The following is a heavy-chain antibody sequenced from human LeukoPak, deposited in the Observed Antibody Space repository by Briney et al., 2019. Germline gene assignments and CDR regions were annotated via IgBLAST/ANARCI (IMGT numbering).Heavy chain of an antibody. CDR1: GFTFSSYA. V-gene: IGHV3-30-3*01. CDR3: ARDLTGTGDY. CDR2: ISSDGSNK. J-gene: IGHJ4*02. Sequence: GGSLRLSCAASGFTFSSYAMSWVRQAPGKGLEWVALISSDGSNKYYADSVKGRFTISRDSSKNTLYLQMNSLRAEDTALYYCARDLTGTGDYWGQGTLVTVSS. D-gene: IGHD1-20*01.